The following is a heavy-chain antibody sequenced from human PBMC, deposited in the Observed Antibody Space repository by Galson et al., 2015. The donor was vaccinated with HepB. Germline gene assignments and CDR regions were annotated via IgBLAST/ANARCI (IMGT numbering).Heavy chain of an antibody. CDR2: ISAYNGNT. V-gene: IGHV1-18*01. CDR3: ARDIRGDYYGSGSYYNF. J-gene: IGHJ4*02. D-gene: IGHD3-10*01. CDR1: GYTFTSYG. Sequence: SVKVSCKASGYTFTSYGISWVRQAPGQGLEWMGWISAYNGNTNYAQKLQGRVTMTTDTSTSTAYMELRSLRSDDTAVYYCARDIRGDYYGSGSYYNFWGQGTLVTVSS.